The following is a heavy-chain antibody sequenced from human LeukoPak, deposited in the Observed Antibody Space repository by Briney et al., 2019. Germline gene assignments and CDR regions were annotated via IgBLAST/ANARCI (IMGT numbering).Heavy chain of an antibody. Sequence: PGGSLRLSCAASGFTFSSYAMSWVRQAPGKRLEWVSSISSRNSFIYYADSVRGRFTVSRDNSKNTLYLQMNSLRAEDTAVYYCARDPAVAGTGYYFDYWGQGTLVTVSS. CDR2: ISSRNSFI. CDR3: ARDPAVAGTGYYFDY. V-gene: IGHV3-21*01. J-gene: IGHJ4*02. CDR1: GFTFSSYA. D-gene: IGHD6-19*01.